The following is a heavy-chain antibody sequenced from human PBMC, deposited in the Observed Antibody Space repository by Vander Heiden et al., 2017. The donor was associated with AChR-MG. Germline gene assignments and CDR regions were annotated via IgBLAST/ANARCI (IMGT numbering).Heavy chain of an antibody. D-gene: IGHD2-2*02. CDR2: ISGSGDST. Sequence: VQVLESGGGLVQPGGSLRLSCAASGFTFSSYAMSWVRHAPGKGLEWVSAISGSGDSTLYADSVKGRFTISRDNSKNTLYLQMNSLRAEDTAIYYCAKGSSSSCYSAGDQWGQGTLVTVSS. CDR1: GFTFSSYA. V-gene: IGHV3-23*01. J-gene: IGHJ4*02. CDR3: AKGSSSSCYSAGDQ.